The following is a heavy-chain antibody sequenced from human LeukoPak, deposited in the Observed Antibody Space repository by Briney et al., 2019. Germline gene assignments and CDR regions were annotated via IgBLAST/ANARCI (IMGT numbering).Heavy chain of an antibody. J-gene: IGHJ5*02. D-gene: IGHD5-12*01. CDR2: ISYDGSNK. CDR3: ARDSVVATITGWFDP. Sequence: GRSLRLSSAASGFTFSSYAMHWVRQAPGKGLEWVAVISYDGSNKYYADSVKGRFTISRDNSKNTLYLQMNSLRAEDTAVYYCARDSVVATITGWFDPWGQGTLVTVSS. V-gene: IGHV3-30-3*01. CDR1: GFTFSSYA.